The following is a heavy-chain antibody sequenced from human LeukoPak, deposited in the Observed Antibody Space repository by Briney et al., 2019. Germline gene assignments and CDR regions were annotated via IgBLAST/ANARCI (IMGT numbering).Heavy chain of an antibody. CDR1: KDTPTKLY. Sequence: APVSPSSLPAKDTPTKLYIRCARHAPGQGLEWMGWISPNSGGTKDAQNFQGRVTMTRDTSISTAYMDVSSLPSDDTALYYCAIDGAVAGTAYPEYWGQGTLVTVSS. J-gene: IGHJ4*02. CDR2: ISPNSGGT. CDR3: AIDGAVAGTAYPEY. D-gene: IGHD6-19*01. V-gene: IGHV1-2*02.